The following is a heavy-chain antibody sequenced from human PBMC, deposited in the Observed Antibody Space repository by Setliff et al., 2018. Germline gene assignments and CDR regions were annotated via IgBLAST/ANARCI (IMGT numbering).Heavy chain of an antibody. Sequence: GASVKVSCKTSGFRFTNFGFSWVRQAPGQGLEWLGSISPYSGNTNYPQWLQDRVTMTIDTSTTTVYMELSSLRSDDTAVYYCARAPLESGYYYGQGHYFDYWGQGTLVTVSS. V-gene: IGHV1-18*01. J-gene: IGHJ4*02. CDR1: GFRFTNFG. CDR2: ISPYSGNT. CDR3: ARAPLESGYYYGQGHYFDY. D-gene: IGHD5-18*01.